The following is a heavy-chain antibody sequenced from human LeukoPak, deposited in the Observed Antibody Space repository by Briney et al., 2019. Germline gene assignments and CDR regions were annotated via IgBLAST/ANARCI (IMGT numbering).Heavy chain of an antibody. CDR2: ISGTGRHI. CDR3: ARASYSSGTNYYFDY. CDR1: GFTFSSHS. Sequence: PGGSLRLSCAASGFTFSSHSINWVRQVPGKGLEWVSSISGTGRHIYYADSVKGRFTISRDNAKSSLYLQMNSLRAADTAVYYCARASYSSGTNYYFDYWGQGSLVTVSS. V-gene: IGHV3-21*06. D-gene: IGHD6-19*01. J-gene: IGHJ4*02.